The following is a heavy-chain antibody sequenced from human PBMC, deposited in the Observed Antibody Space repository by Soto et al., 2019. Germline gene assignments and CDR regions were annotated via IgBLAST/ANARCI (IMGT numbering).Heavy chain of an antibody. Sequence: ASVKVSCKASGYTFTSYGISWVRQAPVQGLEWMGWISAYNGNTNYAQKLQGRVSMTTDTHTSTAYMDLRSLRSDETAFYDFASDRDDILTGSPPSAGYWGQGTLVTVSS. CDR3: ASDRDDILTGSPPSAGY. CDR1: GYTFTSYG. V-gene: IGHV1-18*01. J-gene: IGHJ4*02. D-gene: IGHD3-9*01. CDR2: ISAYNGNT.